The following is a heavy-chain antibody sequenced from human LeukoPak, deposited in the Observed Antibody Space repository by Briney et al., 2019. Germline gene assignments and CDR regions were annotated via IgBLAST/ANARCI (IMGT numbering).Heavy chain of an antibody. CDR2: ISTTSGNI. J-gene: IGHJ6*03. CDR3: AKGSKEVLFTRDHYMDV. D-gene: IGHD3-3*01. V-gene: IGHV3-21*01. CDR1: GFTFSSYS. Sequence: GGSLRLSCAASGFTFSSYSMNWVRQAPGKGLEWVAAISTTSGNIYYADSVKGRFTISRDNAKNSLYLQMNSLRAEDTAVYYCAKGSKEVLFTRDHYMDVWGKGTTVTISS.